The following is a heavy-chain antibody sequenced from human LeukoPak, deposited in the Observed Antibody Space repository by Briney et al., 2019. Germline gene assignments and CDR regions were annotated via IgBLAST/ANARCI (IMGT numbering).Heavy chain of an antibody. Sequence: SETLSLTCTVSGGSISSSSYYWGWIRQPPGKGLEWIGSIYYSGSTYYNPSLKSRVTISVDTYKNQFSLKLSSVTAADTAVYYCASTIFGVVTRRRDYYYYMDVWGKGTTVTVSS. CDR2: IYYSGST. CDR1: GGSISSSSYY. D-gene: IGHD3-3*01. CDR3: ASTIFGVVTRRRDYYYYMDV. V-gene: IGHV4-39*01. J-gene: IGHJ6*03.